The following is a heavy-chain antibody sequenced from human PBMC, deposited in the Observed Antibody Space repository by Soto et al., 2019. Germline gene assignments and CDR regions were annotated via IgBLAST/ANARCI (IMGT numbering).Heavy chain of an antibody. V-gene: IGHV1-2*04. CDR3: ARDLGYCSSTSCYHYYYYYGMDV. D-gene: IGHD2-2*03. CDR1: GYTFTGYY. J-gene: IGHJ6*02. CDR2: INPNSGGT. Sequence: ASVKVSCKASGYTFTGYYMHWVRQAPGQGLEWMGWINPNSGGTNYAQKFQGWVTMTRDTSISTAYMELSRLRSDDTAVYYCARDLGYCSSTSCYHYYYYYGMDVWGQGTTVTVS.